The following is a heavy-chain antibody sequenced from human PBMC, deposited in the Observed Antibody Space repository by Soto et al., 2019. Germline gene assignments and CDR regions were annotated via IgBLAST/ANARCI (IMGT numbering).Heavy chain of an antibody. Sequence: QVQLVQSGAEVRKPGASVKVSCKASGYTFTSYTISWVRQAPGQGLEWMGWISAYNGNTNYAQKLQGRATMTTAPSTSTAYMELRSLRYDDTAVYYCASALAAGTCDYWGQGTLVTVSS. V-gene: IGHV1-18*01. CDR1: GYTFTSYT. J-gene: IGHJ4*02. CDR3: ASALAAGTCDY. D-gene: IGHD6-13*01. CDR2: ISAYNGNT.